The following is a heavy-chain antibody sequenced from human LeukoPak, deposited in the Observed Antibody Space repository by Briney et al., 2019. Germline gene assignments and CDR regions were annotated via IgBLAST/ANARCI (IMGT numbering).Heavy chain of an antibody. CDR2: ISYDGSNK. D-gene: IGHD6-19*01. CDR3: AKSRLNYLAVAGKVPEYFQH. V-gene: IGHV3-30*18. Sequence: GGSLRLSCAASGFTFSNYGMHWVRQAPGKGLEWVAVISYDGSNKYYADSVKGRFTISRDNSKNTLYLQMNSLRAEDTAVYYCAKSRLNYLAVAGKVPEYFQHWGQGTLVTVSS. J-gene: IGHJ1*01. CDR1: GFTFSNYG.